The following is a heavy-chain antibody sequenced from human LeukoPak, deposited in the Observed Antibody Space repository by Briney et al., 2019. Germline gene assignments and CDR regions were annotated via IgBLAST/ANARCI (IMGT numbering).Heavy chain of an antibody. CDR3: ASGSTSYWSGLNWFDP. Sequence: SETLSLTCTVSGGSISSGGYYWSWIRQHPGKGLEWIGYIYYSGSTYYNPSLKSRVTISVDTSKNQFSLKLSSVTAADTAVYYCASGSTSYWSGLNWFDPWGQGTLVTVSS. CDR1: GGSISSGGYY. V-gene: IGHV4-31*03. CDR2: IYYSGST. J-gene: IGHJ5*02. D-gene: IGHD3-3*01.